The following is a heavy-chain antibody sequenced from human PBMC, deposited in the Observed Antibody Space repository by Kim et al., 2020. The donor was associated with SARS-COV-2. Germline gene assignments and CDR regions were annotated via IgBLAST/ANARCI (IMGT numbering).Heavy chain of an antibody. CDR2: IYYSGST. CDR3: ARDFKVAGMGGYYYGMDV. D-gene: IGHD6-19*01. Sequence: SETLSLTCTVSGGSISSYYWSWIRQPPGKGLEWIGYIYYSGSTNYNPSLKSRVTISVDTSKNQFSLKLSSVTAADTAVYYCARDFKVAGMGGYYYGMDVWGQGTTVTVSS. J-gene: IGHJ6*02. V-gene: IGHV4-59*01. CDR1: GGSISSYY.